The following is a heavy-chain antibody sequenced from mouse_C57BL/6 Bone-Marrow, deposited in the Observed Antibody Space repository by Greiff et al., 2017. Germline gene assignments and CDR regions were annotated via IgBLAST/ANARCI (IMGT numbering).Heavy chain of an antibody. Sequence: EVQLQQSGPVLVKPGASVKMSCKASGYTFTDYYMNWVEQSHGKSLEWIGVINPYNGGTSYNQKFKGKATLTVDKSSSTAYMELNSLTSEDSAVYYCADYGRTMDYWGQGTSVTVSS. V-gene: IGHV1-19*01. CDR3: ADYGRTMDY. D-gene: IGHD1-1*01. J-gene: IGHJ4*01. CDR1: GYTFTDYY. CDR2: INPYNGGT.